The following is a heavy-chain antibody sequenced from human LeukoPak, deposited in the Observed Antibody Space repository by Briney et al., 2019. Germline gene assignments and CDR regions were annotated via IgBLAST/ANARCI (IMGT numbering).Heavy chain of an antibody. CDR3: ARDKTVVVPAAGRQGSSWYPDAFDI. V-gene: IGHV4-4*07. CDR1: GGSINSYY. J-gene: IGHJ3*02. CDR2: IYTSGST. D-gene: IGHD2-2*01. Sequence: SETLSLTCTVSGGSINSYYWSWIRQPAGKGLEWIGRIYTSGSTNYNPSLKSRVTMSVDTSKNQFSLKLSSVTAADTAVYYCARDKTVVVPAAGRQGSSWYPDAFDIWGQGTMVTVSS.